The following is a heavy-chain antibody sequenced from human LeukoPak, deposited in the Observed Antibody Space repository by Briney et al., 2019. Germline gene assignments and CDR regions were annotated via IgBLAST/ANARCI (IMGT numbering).Heavy chain of an antibody. Sequence: PGGSLRPSCAASGFTFSSYAMSWVRQAPGKGLEWVSVISGSGGSTYSADSVKGRFTISRDNSKNTLYLQMNSLRAEDTAVYYCAKSEGSSSARSFDYWGQGTLVTVSS. V-gene: IGHV3-23*01. CDR3: AKSEGSSSARSFDY. J-gene: IGHJ4*02. CDR2: ISGSGGST. CDR1: GFTFSSYA. D-gene: IGHD6-19*01.